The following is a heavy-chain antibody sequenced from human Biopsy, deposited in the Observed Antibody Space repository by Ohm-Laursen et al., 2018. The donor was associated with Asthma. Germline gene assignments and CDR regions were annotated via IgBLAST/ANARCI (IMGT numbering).Heavy chain of an antibody. J-gene: IGHJ4*02. Sequence: SSLRLSCSASGFMFRSFGMHWVRQAPGKGLEWVAVISYDGNHKFYEDSVKGRFTISRDNSKNTLYLQMNSLRTEDTAVYYCAKRRGYSGHDTDYWGQGTLVIVSS. CDR3: AKRRGYSGHDTDY. CDR1: GFMFRSFG. D-gene: IGHD5-12*01. V-gene: IGHV3-30*18. CDR2: ISYDGNHK.